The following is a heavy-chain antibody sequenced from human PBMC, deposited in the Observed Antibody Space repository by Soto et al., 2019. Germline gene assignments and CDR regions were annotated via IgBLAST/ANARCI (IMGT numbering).Heavy chain of an antibody. CDR1: GFTFSSYW. CDR3: AGESGGSYAFDY. CDR2: INSDGSST. Sequence: LRLSCAASGFTFSSYWMHWVRQAPGKGLVWVSRINSDGSSTSYADSVKGRFTISRDNAKNTLYLQMNSLRAEDTAVYYCAGESGGSYAFDYWGQGTLVTVSS. V-gene: IGHV3-74*01. D-gene: IGHD1-26*01. J-gene: IGHJ4*02.